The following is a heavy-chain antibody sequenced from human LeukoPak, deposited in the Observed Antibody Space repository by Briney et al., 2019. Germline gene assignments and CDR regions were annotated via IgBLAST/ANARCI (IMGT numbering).Heavy chain of an antibody. CDR3: VTDRNRGGGY. CDR1: GFTFSNYW. D-gene: IGHD3-16*01. J-gene: IGHJ4*02. CDR2: INPDGSEK. Sequence: PGGSLRLSCAVSGFTFSNYWISWVRQAPGKGLEWVANINPDGSEKYYVDSVKGRFTISRDNAKNSLYLQMNSLRAEDTAVYYCVTDRNRGGGYCGQGTLVTVSS. V-gene: IGHV3-7*01.